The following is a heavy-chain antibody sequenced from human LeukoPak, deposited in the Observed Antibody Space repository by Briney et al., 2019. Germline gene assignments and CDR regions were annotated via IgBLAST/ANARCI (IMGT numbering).Heavy chain of an antibody. J-gene: IGHJ5*02. CDR3: ARGLTVAGSLAFDP. D-gene: IGHD6-19*01. Sequence: VSVTVSFKASGYTFTVYYMHWVRQAPGQGLEWMGWINPNSGGTNYAQKFQGRVTITRDTSISTAYMELSRLRSDDTAVYYCARGLTVAGSLAFDPWGQGTLVTVSS. CDR1: GYTFTVYY. CDR2: INPNSGGT. V-gene: IGHV1-2*02.